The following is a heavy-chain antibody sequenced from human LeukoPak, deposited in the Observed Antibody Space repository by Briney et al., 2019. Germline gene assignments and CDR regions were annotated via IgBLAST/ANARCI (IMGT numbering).Heavy chain of an antibody. CDR1: GYTFTSYD. CDR2: MNPNSGNT. V-gene: IGHV1-8*01. J-gene: IGHJ4*02. D-gene: IGHD3-3*01. Sequence: ASVKVSCKASGYTFTSYDINWVRQATGQGLEWMGRMNPNSGNTGYAQKFQGRVTMTRNTSISTAYMELSSLRSEDTAVYYCARGRYDFWSGHSKTGNFNFDYWGQGTLVTVSS. CDR3: ARGRYDFWSGHSKTGNFNFDY.